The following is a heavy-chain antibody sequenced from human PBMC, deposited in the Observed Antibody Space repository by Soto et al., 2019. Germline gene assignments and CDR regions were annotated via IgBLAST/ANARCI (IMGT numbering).Heavy chain of an antibody. CDR2: INPNSGGT. CDR1: GHTFTGYY. V-gene: IGHV1-2*02. Sequence: ASVKVSCKASGHTFTGYYMHWVRQAPGQGLEWMGWINPNSGGTNYAQKFQGRVTMTRGTSISTAYMELSRLRSDDTAVYYCARDPGSSWYLLDYWGQGALVTVYS. CDR3: ARDPGSSWYLLDY. D-gene: IGHD6-13*01. J-gene: IGHJ4*02.